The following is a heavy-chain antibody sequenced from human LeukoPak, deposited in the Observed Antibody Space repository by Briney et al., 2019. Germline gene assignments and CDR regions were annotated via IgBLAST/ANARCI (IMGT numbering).Heavy chain of an antibody. CDR2: IYYSGST. D-gene: IGHD3-10*01. J-gene: IGHJ4*02. V-gene: IGHV4-59*01. CDR3: ASGWAYGSGCYYATH. Sequence: SETLSLTCTVSGGSISSYYWSWIRQPSGKGLEWIGYIYYSGSTNYNPSLKSRVTISVDTSKNQFSLKLSSVTAADTAVYYCASGWAYGSGCYYATHWGQGTLVTVSS. CDR1: GGSISSYY.